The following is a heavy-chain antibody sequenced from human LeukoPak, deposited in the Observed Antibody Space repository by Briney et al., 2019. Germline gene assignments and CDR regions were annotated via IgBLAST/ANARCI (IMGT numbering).Heavy chain of an antibody. V-gene: IGHV1-69*06. Sequence: SVKVSCKASGGTFSSYAISWVRQAPGQGLEWMGGIIPIFGTANYAQKFQGRVTITADKSTSTAYMELSSLRSEDTAVYYCARERHYDSSGYWTSAIDYWGQGTLVTVSS. CDR2: IIPIFGTA. D-gene: IGHD3-22*01. CDR1: GGTFSSYA. CDR3: ARERHYDSSGYWTSAIDY. J-gene: IGHJ4*02.